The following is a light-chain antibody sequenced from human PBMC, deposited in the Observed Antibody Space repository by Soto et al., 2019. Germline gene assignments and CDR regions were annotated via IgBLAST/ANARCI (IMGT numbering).Light chain of an antibody. CDR1: SSDVGGYNY. J-gene: IGLJ1*01. V-gene: IGLV2-14*03. Sequence: QSALTQPASVSGSPGQSITISCTGTSSDVGGYNYVSWYQQHPGKAPKLIIYDVSNRPSGVSNRFSGSKSGNTASLTISGLQAEDDTDHYCSSYTSTSTYVFGTGTKLTVL. CDR2: DVS. CDR3: SSYTSTSTYV.